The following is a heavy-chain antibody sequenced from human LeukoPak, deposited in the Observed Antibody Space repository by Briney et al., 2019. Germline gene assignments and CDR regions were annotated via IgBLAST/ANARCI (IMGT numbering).Heavy chain of an antibody. V-gene: IGHV3-NL1*01. CDR1: GFTFSSYA. D-gene: IGHD6-13*01. CDR3: AKSIAAADY. CDR2: IYSGGST. Sequence: GGSLRLSCAASGFTFSSYAMHWVRQAPGKGLEWVSVIYSGGSTYYADSVKGRFTISRDNSKNTLYLQMNSLRAEDTAVYYCAKSIAAADYWGQGTLVTVSS. J-gene: IGHJ4*02.